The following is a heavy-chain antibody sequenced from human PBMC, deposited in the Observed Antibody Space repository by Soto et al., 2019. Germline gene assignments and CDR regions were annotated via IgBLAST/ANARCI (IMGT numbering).Heavy chain of an antibody. CDR2: INGYNGNT. V-gene: IGHV1-18*01. CDR1: GYTFTNYG. J-gene: IGHJ4*01. CDR3: AGDPHPPLFDS. Sequence: QVQLVQSGAEVKKPGASVKVSCKTSGYTFTNYGISWVRQAPGQGLEWMGWINGYNGNTNYAQRLQGRVTMTTDTSTSTAYMELRSLRSDDTAVYYCAGDPHPPLFDSWGQGTLVTVSS.